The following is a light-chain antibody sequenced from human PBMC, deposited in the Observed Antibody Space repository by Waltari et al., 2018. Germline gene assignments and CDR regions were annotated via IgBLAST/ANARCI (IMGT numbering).Light chain of an antibody. CDR3: QHRRNWPPYT. J-gene: IGKJ2*01. CDR2: DAS. Sequence: EIVLTQSPATLSLSPGERATLSCRASESIGIYLTWYQHKPGQAPRLLIYDASNRATGIPARFSGGGSGRDFTLTINSLEPEDFTVEYCQHRRNWPPYTFGQGTKLEIK. CDR1: ESIGIY. V-gene: IGKV3-11*02.